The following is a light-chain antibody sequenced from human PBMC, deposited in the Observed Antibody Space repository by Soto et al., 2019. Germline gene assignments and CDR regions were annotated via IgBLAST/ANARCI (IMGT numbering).Light chain of an antibody. V-gene: IGKV3-15*01. CDR2: GAS. CDR1: QSVSSN. CDR3: QQYNNWPPYT. J-gene: IGKJ2*01. Sequence: EILMTQSPATLSVSPGERATLSCRASQSVSSNLAWYQQKPGQAPRLLIHGASTRATGIPARFSGSGSGTEFTLTISSLQSEDFAVYYCQQYNNWPPYTFGQGTKVDIK.